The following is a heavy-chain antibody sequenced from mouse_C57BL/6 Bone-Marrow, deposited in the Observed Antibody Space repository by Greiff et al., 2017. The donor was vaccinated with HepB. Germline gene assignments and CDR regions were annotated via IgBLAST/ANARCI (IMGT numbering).Heavy chain of an antibody. CDR3: AREDYYGSSSWDFDY. J-gene: IGHJ2*01. D-gene: IGHD1-1*01. V-gene: IGHV5-4*01. CDR2: ISDGGSYT. CDR1: GFTFSSYA. Sequence: EVKLMESGGGLVKPGGSLKLSCAASGFTFSSYAMSWVRQTPEKRLEWVATISDGGSYTYYPDNVKGRFTISRDNAKNNLYLQMSHLKSEDTAMYYCAREDYYGSSSWDFDYWGQGTTLTVSS.